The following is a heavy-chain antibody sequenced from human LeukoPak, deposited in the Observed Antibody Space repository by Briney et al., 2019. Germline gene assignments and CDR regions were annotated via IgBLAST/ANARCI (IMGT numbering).Heavy chain of an antibody. J-gene: IGHJ2*01. CDR1: GGSISSCY. D-gene: IGHD3-10*01. V-gene: IGHV4-59*01. Sequence: PSETLSLTCTVSGGSISSCYWGWIRQPPGKGLEWIAYIYDTGNTNYNPSLKSRVTISLDTSKNQFSLKVNSMTAADTAVYFCVRLPGGRDWYFELWGRGTLVTVSS. CDR2: IYDTGNT. CDR3: VRLPGGRDWYFEL.